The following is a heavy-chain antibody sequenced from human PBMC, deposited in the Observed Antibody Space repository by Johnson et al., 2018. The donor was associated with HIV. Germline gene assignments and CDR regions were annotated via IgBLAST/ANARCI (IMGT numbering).Heavy chain of an antibody. CDR3: AKEIEGYYGSGKGDAFDI. CDR2: IRYDGTNK. V-gene: IGHV3-30*02. D-gene: IGHD3-10*01. CDR1: GFTFSNYD. Sequence: QMLLVESGGGVVQPGGSLRLSCAASGFTFSNYDIHWVRQAPGKGLEWVAFIRYDGTNKHYADSVRGRFTISRDNSKNTLYLQMNSLRAEDTAVYYCAKEIEGYYGSGKGDAFDIWGQGTMVTVSS. J-gene: IGHJ3*02.